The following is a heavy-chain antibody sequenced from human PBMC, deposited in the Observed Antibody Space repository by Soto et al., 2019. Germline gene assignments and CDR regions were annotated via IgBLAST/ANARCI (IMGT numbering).Heavy chain of an antibody. D-gene: IGHD2-21*02. J-gene: IGHJ6*02. V-gene: IGHV1-69*12. CDR3: ARDRDRLQFGGNYYSIMDG. CDR2: IMPIFRTP. CDR1: GGTFSNSA. Sequence: QVQLVQSGAEVKKPGSSVKLSCKASGGTFSNSAISWVRQAPGQGLEWMGGIMPIFRTPDYAQKFQGRVTITADESTSTAYMELSGRRADDTAVYYCARDRDRLQFGGNYYSIMDGWGQGTTVTVSS.